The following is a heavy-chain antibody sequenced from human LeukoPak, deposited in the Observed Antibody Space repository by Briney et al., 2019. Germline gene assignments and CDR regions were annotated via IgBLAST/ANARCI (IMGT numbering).Heavy chain of an antibody. CDR3: ARYEGKKVTMVRGVIIPTNYFDY. J-gene: IGHJ4*02. CDR2: MNPNSGNT. Sequence: ALVKVSCKASGYTFTSYDINWVRQATGQGLEWMGWMNPNSGNTGYAQKFQGRVTITRNTSISTAYMELSSLRSEDTAVYYCARYEGKKVTMVRGVIIPTNYFDYWGQGTLVTVSS. V-gene: IGHV1-8*03. D-gene: IGHD3-10*01. CDR1: GYTFTSYD.